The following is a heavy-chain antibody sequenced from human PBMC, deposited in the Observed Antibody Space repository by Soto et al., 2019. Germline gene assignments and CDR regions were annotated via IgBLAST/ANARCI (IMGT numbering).Heavy chain of an antibody. J-gene: IGHJ6*02. CDR3: ARDRIAGSKYYYGMDV. D-gene: IGHD6-13*01. CDR1: GGTFSSYA. V-gene: IGHV1-69*01. Sequence: QVQLVQSGAEVKKPGSSVRVSCKASGGTFSSYAISWVRQAPGQGLECMGGIIPIFGTENYAQKFQGRVTITAEESTSTAYMELSSLRSEDTAVYYCARDRIAGSKYYYGMDVWGPGTTVTVSS. CDR2: IIPIFGTE.